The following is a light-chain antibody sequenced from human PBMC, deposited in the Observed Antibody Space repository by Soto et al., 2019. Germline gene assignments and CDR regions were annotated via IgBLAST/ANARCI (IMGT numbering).Light chain of an antibody. V-gene: IGKV2-28*01. CDR2: LGS. Sequence: DLVMTQSPLSLPVTPGEPASISRRSSQSLLHSNGYNYLDWYLQKPGQSPQLLIYLGSDRASGVPDRFSGSGSGTDFTLKISRVEAEDVGVYYCMQALQTPWTFGQGTKVEIK. J-gene: IGKJ1*01. CDR3: MQALQTPWT. CDR1: QSLLHSNGYNY.